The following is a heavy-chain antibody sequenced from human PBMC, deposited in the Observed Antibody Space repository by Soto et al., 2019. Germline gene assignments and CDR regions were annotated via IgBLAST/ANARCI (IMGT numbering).Heavy chain of an antibody. Sequence: SETLSLTCTVSGDSIRSYYWSWIRQPPGKGLEWIGYIYDSGSTNYNPSLKSRVTISVDTSKNQFSLKLSSVTAADTAVYYCAGTPRGRSRDYWGQGTLVTVSS. CDR3: AGTPRGRSRDY. CDR2: IYDSGST. D-gene: IGHD3-3*01. V-gene: IGHV4-59*01. CDR1: GDSIRSYY. J-gene: IGHJ4*02.